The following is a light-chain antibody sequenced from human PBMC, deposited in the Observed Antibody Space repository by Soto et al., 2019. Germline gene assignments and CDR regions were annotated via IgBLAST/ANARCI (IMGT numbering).Light chain of an antibody. CDR2: GAS. Sequence: EIVLTQSPGTLSLSPGERATLSCRASQSVSSSYLAWYQQKPGQAPRLLIYGASSRATGIPDRFSGSGSGTDFTLTISSLEPEDFAVYYCQKYGSSSTWTFGQGTKVDIK. V-gene: IGKV3-20*01. CDR3: QKYGSSSTWT. J-gene: IGKJ1*01. CDR1: QSVSSSY.